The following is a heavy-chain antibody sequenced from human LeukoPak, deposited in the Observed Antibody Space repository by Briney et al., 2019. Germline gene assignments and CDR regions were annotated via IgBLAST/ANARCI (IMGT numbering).Heavy chain of an antibody. V-gene: IGHV2-5*02. CDR1: GFSLSTGEVG. CDR2: TYWDDDK. D-gene: IGHD6-6*01. J-gene: IGHJ5*02. CDR3: AHRGYTESSIAARHNWFDP. Sequence: SGPTLVKPTQTLTLTCTFSGFSLSTGEVGVGWIRQPPGKALEWLAITYWDDDKRYSPSLKSRLTITKDTSKNQVVLTMTNMDPVDTATYYCAHRGYTESSIAARHNWFDPWGQGTLVTVSS.